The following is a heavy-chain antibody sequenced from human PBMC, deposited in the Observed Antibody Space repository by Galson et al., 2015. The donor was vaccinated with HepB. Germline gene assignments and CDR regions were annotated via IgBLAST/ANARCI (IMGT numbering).Heavy chain of an antibody. V-gene: IGHV3-30*04. D-gene: IGHD3-16*01. CDR2: ISYDGSNK. J-gene: IGHJ5*02. CDR1: GFTFSSYA. CDR3: ARVLRPMTTLSSAGWFDP. Sequence: SLRLSCAASGFTFSSYAMHWVRQAPGKGLEWVAVISYDGSNKYYADSVKGRFTISRDNSKNTLYLQMNSLRAEDTAVYYCARVLRPMTTLSSAGWFDPWGQGTLVTVSS.